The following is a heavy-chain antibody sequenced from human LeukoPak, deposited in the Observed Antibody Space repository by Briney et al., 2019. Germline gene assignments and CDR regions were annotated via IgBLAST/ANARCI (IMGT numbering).Heavy chain of an antibody. D-gene: IGHD1-26*01. CDR2: ISYTGGT. V-gene: IGHV4-31*03. Sequence: TSQTLSLTCTVSGGSVNNGPYYWSWIRQHPGKGLEWIGYISYTGGTYYNPSLESRVSMSVDTSKNQFSLKLSSLPAADTAMYYCARIIVGASFDYWGQGTLVTVSS. CDR1: GGSVNNGPYY. CDR3: ARIIVGASFDY. J-gene: IGHJ4*02.